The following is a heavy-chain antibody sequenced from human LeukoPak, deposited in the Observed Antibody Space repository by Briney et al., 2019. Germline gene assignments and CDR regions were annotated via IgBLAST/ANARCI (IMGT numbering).Heavy chain of an antibody. J-gene: IGHJ4*02. CDR2: IKQDGNEK. Sequence: GGSLRLSCAASGFSFSNYWMSWVRQAPGKGLEWVANIKQDGNEKYYVDSVKGRITISRDNAKNSLYLQMNSLRAEDSAVYYCATKGPNAVASGFDYWGQGTLVTVSS. D-gene: IGHD6-19*01. CDR3: ATKGPNAVASGFDY. CDR1: GFSFSNYW. V-gene: IGHV3-7*01.